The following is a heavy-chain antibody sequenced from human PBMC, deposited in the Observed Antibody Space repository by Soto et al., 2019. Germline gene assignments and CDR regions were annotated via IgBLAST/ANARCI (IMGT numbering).Heavy chain of an antibody. CDR2: IYYSGST. CDR3: ARDGSYYYDSSGYYFDY. J-gene: IGHJ4*02. V-gene: IGHV4-31*03. Sequence: TLSLTCTVSVGSISSGGYYWSWIRQHPGKGLEWIGYIYYSGSTYYNPPLKSRVTISVDTSKNQFSLKLSSVTAADTAVYYCARDGSYYYDSSGYYFDYWGQGTLVTVSS. CDR1: VGSISSGGYY. D-gene: IGHD3-22*01.